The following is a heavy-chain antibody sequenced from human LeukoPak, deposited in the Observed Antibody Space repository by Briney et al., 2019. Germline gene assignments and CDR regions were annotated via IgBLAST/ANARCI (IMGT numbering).Heavy chain of an antibody. CDR2: IDWDDDK. Sequence: SGPTLVNPTQTLTLTCTFSGFSLSTPAMRVSWIRQPPGKALEWPARIDWDDDKFYNTSLKTRLTISKDTSKNQVVLTMTNMDPVDTATYYCARTQYSSSSRFYFDYWGQGTLVTVSS. CDR3: ARTQYSSSSRFYFDY. CDR1: GFSLSTPAMR. D-gene: IGHD6-6*01. V-gene: IGHV2-70*04. J-gene: IGHJ4*02.